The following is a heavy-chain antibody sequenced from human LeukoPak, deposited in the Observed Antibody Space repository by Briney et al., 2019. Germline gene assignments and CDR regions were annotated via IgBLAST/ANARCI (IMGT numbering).Heavy chain of an antibody. Sequence: SETLSLTCTVSGGSISSYYWTWIRQPAGKGLEWIGRIYTSGNTGYNPSLKSRVTMSVDTSKNQFSLNLSSVTTADTAVYYCARVDLRAAFFDYWGQGTLVTVSS. CDR1: GGSISSYY. CDR3: ARVDLRAAFFDY. CDR2: IYTSGNT. D-gene: IGHD2-15*01. J-gene: IGHJ4*02. V-gene: IGHV4-4*07.